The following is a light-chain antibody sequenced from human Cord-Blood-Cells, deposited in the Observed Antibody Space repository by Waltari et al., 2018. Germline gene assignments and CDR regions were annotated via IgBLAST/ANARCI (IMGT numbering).Light chain of an antibody. Sequence: QSVLTQPPSASGTPGQRVTISCSGSSSNIGSNTVYWYQQLPGTAPKLLIYSNKQRPSGVPDRFSGSKSGTSASLAISGLQSEDEADYYCAAWDDSLNGWVFGGGTKLTVL. CDR3: AAWDDSLNGWV. V-gene: IGLV1-44*01. CDR2: SNK. CDR1: SSNIGSNT. J-gene: IGLJ3*02.